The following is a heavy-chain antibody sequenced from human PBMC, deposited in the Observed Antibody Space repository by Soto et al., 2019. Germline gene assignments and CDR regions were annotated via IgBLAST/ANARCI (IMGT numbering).Heavy chain of an antibody. V-gene: IGHV4-59*01. D-gene: IGHD7-27*01. CDR2: IYYSGST. Sequence: KPSETLSLTCTVSGGSISSYYWSWIRQPPGKGLEWIGYIYYSGSTNYNPSLKSRVTTSVDTSKNQFSLKLSSVTAADTAVYYCARGSPILPGDFGYWGQGTLVTVSS. CDR1: GGSISSYY. CDR3: ARGSPILPGDFGY. J-gene: IGHJ4*02.